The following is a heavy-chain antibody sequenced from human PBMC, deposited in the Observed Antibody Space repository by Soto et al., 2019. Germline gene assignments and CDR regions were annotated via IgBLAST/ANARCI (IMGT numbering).Heavy chain of an antibody. V-gene: IGHV3-74*01. D-gene: IGHD3-3*01. J-gene: IGHJ3*02. CDR1: GFTFSSYW. CDR2: INSDGSST. Sequence: GGSLRLSCAASGFTFSSYWMHWVRQAPGKGLVWVSRINSDGSSTSYADSVKGRFTISRDNAKNTLYLQMNSLRAEDTAVYYCARDQEGFLEWPYRTNALDIWGQGTMVTVSS. CDR3: ARDQEGFLEWPYRTNALDI.